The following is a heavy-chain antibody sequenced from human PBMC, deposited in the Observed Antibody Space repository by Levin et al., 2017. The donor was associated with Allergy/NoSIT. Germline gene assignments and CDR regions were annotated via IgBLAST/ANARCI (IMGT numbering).Heavy chain of an antibody. D-gene: IGHD3-22*01. CDR2: ISSSSTII. J-gene: IGHJ4*02. CDR1: GFTFSAYR. V-gene: IGHV3-48*02. Sequence: LGESLKISCAASGFTFSAYRMNWVRQAPGKGLEWISFISSSSTIIYYADSVKGRFTISRDNAKNSLFLQMNSLRDEDTAVYYCARDWDTSDSTGYYYAFEHWGQGTLVTVSS. CDR3: ARDWDTSDSTGYYYAFEH.